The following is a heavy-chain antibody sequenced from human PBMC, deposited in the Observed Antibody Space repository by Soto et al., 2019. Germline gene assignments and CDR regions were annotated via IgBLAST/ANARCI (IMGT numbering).Heavy chain of an antibody. CDR2: ISSDGTNE. CDR3: AKDLGGYYYYYCMDV. J-gene: IGHJ6*03. CDR1: GFTFRGYG. V-gene: IGHV3-30*18. Sequence: QVQLVESGGGVVQPGRSLRLSCAASGFTFRGYGIHWVRQAPGKGLEWVAVISSDGTNEYYAESVKGRFTISRDNSMNTLYLQMNSLRAEDTAVYYCAKDLGGYYYYYCMDVRGKGTMVTVSS.